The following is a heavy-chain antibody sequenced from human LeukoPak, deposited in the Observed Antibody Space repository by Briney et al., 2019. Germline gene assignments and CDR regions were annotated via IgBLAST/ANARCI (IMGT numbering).Heavy chain of an antibody. CDR3: DIVVVVAAPYYYYGMDV. J-gene: IGHJ6*02. D-gene: IGHD2-15*01. CDR1: GFTFSDYY. Sequence: PGGSLRLPCAASGFTFSDYYMSWIRQAPGKGLEWVSYISSSGSTIYYADSVKGRFTISRDNAKNSLYLQMNSLRAEDTAVYARDIVVVVAAPYYYYGMDVWGQGTTVTVSS. CDR2: ISSSGSTI. V-gene: IGHV3-11*01.